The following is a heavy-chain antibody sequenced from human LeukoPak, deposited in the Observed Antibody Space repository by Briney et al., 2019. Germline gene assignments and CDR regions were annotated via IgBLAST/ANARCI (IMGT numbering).Heavy chain of an antibody. CDR3: AKEGDGLSFDY. D-gene: IGHD2-2*01. Sequence: GGSLRLSCAASGFTFSSYWMSWVRQAPGKGLEWVANIKQDGSEKYYVDSVKGRFTISRDNAKNSLYLQMNSLRAEDTAVYYCAKEGDGLSFDYWGQGTLVTVSS. V-gene: IGHV3-7*01. CDR2: IKQDGSEK. J-gene: IGHJ4*02. CDR1: GFTFSSYW.